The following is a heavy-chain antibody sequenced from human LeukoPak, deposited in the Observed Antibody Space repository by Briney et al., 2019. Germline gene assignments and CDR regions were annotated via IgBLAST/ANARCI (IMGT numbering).Heavy chain of an antibody. CDR1: GLTFSSYT. Sequence: GGSLRLSCAASGLTFSSYTMSWVRQAPGKGLEWVSTITTSDGNTYYADSVKGRFTVSRDNSKNTLFLQMNSLRAEDTAVYYCAKDGGLWVSAHWGDSWGRGTLVTVSS. CDR2: ITTSDGNT. J-gene: IGHJ4*02. V-gene: IGHV3-23*01. CDR3: AKDGGLWVSAHWGDS. D-gene: IGHD7-27*01.